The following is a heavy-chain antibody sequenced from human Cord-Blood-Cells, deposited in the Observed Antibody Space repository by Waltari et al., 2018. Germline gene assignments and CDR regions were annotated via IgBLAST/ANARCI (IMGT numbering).Heavy chain of an antibody. CDR2: IIPIFGTA. D-gene: IGHD2-15*01. CDR1: GGTFSSYA. Sequence: QVQLVQSGAEVKKPGSSVKVSCKASGGTFSSYAISWVRQAPGQGLEWMGGIIPIFGTANYAQKFQGRVTITADKSTSTAYMELSSLRSEDTAVYYCAIEADSSHYYYYYGMDVWGQGTTVTVSS. J-gene: IGHJ6*02. V-gene: IGHV1-69*06. CDR3: AIEADSSHYYYYYGMDV.